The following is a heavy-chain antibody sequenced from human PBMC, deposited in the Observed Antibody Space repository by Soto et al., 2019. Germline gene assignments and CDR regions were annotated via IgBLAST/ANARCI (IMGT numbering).Heavy chain of an antibody. CDR1: GFPYSNYA. CDR2: ISGSGTST. J-gene: IGHJ4*02. CDR3: AKSLRPDSSGYYSYYFDY. Sequence: GGSLRLSCAAFGFPYSNYAMTWVRQAPGKGLEWVSTISGSGTSTYYADSVKGRFTISRDNSKNTLYLQTNSLRAEDKAVYYCAKSLRPDSSGYYSYYFDYWGQGAMVTVSS. D-gene: IGHD3-22*01. V-gene: IGHV3-23*01.